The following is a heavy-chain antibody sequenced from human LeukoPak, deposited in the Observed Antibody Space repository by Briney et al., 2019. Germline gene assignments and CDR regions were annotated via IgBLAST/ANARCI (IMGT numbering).Heavy chain of an antibody. V-gene: IGHV4-59*01. Sequence: SETLSLTCTVSGGSISSYYWGWIRQPPGKGLEWIGYIYYSGSTNYIPSLKSRVTISVDTSKNQFSLKLSSVTAADTAVYYCARFYTHYDFWSGYYLTWFDPWGQGTLVTVSS. CDR3: ARFYTHYDFWSGYYLTWFDP. D-gene: IGHD3-3*01. J-gene: IGHJ5*02. CDR2: IYYSGST. CDR1: GGSISSYY.